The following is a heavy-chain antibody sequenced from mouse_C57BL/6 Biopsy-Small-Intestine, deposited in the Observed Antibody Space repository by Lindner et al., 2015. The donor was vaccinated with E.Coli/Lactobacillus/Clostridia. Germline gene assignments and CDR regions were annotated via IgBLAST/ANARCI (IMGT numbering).Heavy chain of an antibody. Sequence: VQLQESGPELVKPGASVRVSCKASGFTFTTYVIHWVKQKPGQGLEWIGYINPYNDGTKYNEKFKGKATLTSDKSSSTVYMELSSLTSEDSAVYYCARREYSYSNYGFAYWGQGTLVTVSA. D-gene: IGHD2-5*01. J-gene: IGHJ3*01. CDR1: GFTFTTYV. V-gene: IGHV1-14*01. CDR2: INPYNDGT. CDR3: ARREYSYSNYGFAY.